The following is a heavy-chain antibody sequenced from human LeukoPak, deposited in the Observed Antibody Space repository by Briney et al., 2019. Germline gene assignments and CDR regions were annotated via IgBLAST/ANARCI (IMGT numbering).Heavy chain of an antibody. D-gene: IGHD3-10*01. J-gene: IGHJ4*02. CDR2: ISGSGGGT. CDR1: GFTFSGYA. Sequence: GGSLRLSCAASGFTFSGYAMSWVRQAPGKGLEWVSAISGSGGGTYYADSVKGRFTISRDNSKNTLYLQMNSLRAEDTAVYYCAKAKGPSMVRGSFDYWGQGTLVTVSS. V-gene: IGHV3-23*01. CDR3: AKAKGPSMVRGSFDY.